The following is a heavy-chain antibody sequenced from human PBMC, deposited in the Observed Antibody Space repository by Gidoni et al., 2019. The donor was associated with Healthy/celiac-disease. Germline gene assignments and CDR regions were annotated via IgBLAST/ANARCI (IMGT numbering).Heavy chain of an antibody. V-gene: IGHV3-21*01. D-gene: IGHD3-22*01. CDR1: VFTFNSYR. CDR2: MRSSGSTI. J-gene: IGHJ4*02. Sequence: EVQLVESGGGLVQPGGSLRLSCAASVFTFNSYRMNWVRHAPGKGLEWVSSMRSSGSTIYYADSVKGRFTISRDNAKNSLYLQMNSLRAEDTAVYYCARVSYYDSSGYRVRMVDYWGQGTLVTVSS. CDR3: ARVSYYDSSGYRVRMVDY.